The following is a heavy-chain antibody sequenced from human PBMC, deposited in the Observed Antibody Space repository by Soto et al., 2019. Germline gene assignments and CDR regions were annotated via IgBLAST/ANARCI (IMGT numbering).Heavy chain of an antibody. CDR3: ADSTGWYRHDV. CDR1: GDSISNSRW. D-gene: IGHD6-19*01. Sequence: QVQLQESGPGLVKPSGTLSLTCAVSGDSISNSRWWTWVRQPPGKGLEWIGDIFHSGDTNYNPSLKSPVFISVDKSQNQFSPKVSSVTAADTAVYYCADSTGWYRHDVGGQGTLVTVSS. CDR2: IFHSGDT. V-gene: IGHV4-4*02. J-gene: IGHJ3*01.